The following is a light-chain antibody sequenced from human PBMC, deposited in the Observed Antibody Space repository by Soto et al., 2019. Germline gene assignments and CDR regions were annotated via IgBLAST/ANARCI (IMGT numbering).Light chain of an antibody. CDR2: SSN. J-gene: IGLJ1*01. Sequence: QSVLTQPPSASGTPGQRLTISCSGSSSNIGTNTVNWYQQLPGTAPHHLIYSSNQRPSGVPDRFSGSKSGTSASLAISALQSEDEADYYCAAGDDSRLSGYVFGTGTKVTVL. V-gene: IGLV1-44*01. CDR3: AAGDDSRLSGYV. CDR1: SSNIGTNT.